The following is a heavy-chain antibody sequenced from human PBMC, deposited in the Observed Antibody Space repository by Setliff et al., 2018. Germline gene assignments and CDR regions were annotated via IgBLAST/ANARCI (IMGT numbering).Heavy chain of an antibody. V-gene: IGHV1-69*06. CDR2: IIPIFGTA. CDR3: AIPSSGNFYFDY. Sequence: ASVKVSCKVSGYTLTELSMHWVRQAPGKGLEWMGRIIPIFGTANYAQKFQGRVTITADKSTSTAYMELSSLRSEDTAVYYCAIPSSGNFYFDYWGQGTLVTVSS. J-gene: IGHJ4*02. D-gene: IGHD1-26*01. CDR1: GYTLTELS.